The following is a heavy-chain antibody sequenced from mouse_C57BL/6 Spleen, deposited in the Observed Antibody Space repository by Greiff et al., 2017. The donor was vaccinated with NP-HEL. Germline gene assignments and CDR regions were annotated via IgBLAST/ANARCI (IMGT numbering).Heavy chain of an antibody. Sequence: VQLKESGGGLVKPGGSLKLSCAASGFTFSSYAMSWVRQTPEKRLEWVATISDGGSYTYYPDNVKGRFTISRDNAKNNLYLQMSHLKSEDTAMYYCARDPDGYYAWFAYWGQGTLVTVSA. V-gene: IGHV5-4*01. CDR3: ARDPDGYYAWFAY. CDR1: GFTFSSYA. D-gene: IGHD2-3*01. CDR2: ISDGGSYT. J-gene: IGHJ3*01.